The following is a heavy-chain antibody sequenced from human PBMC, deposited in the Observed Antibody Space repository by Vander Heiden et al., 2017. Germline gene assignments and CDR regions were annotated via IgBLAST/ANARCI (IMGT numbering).Heavy chain of an antibody. CDR3: VRDIQYVRATHCFDY. CDR1: GFTFSDYS. J-gene: IGHJ4*02. D-gene: IGHD1-26*01. CDR2: PGPSGDTI. Sequence: QVQLVESGGGLVKPGGSLRVSCTASGFTFSDYSMSWIRQAPGKGLEWLSYPGPSGDTIYSTDSVRGRFTASRDNAENSLYLQMHTLGVDDTALYYCVRDIQYVRATHCFDYWGQGTLVTVSS. V-gene: IGHV3-11*01.